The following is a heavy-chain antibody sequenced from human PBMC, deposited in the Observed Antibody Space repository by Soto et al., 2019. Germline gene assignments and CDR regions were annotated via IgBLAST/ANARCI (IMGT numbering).Heavy chain of an antibody. J-gene: IGHJ4*02. V-gene: IGHV3-11*01. CDR2: ISSSGSTI. CDR1: GFTFSDYY. Sequence: PGESLKISCAASGFTFSDYYMSWIRQAPGKGLEWDSYISSSGSTIYYADSVKGRFTISRDNAKNSLYLQMNSLRPEDTAVYYCARVRITMIVVAHAPALFDYWGQGTLVTVSS. CDR3: ARVRITMIVVAHAPALFDY. D-gene: IGHD3-22*01.